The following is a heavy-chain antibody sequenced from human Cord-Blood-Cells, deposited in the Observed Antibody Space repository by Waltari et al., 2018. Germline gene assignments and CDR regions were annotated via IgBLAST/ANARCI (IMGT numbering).Heavy chain of an antibody. V-gene: IGHV4-38-2*01. J-gene: IGHJ4*02. CDR3: ARALGWFDY. Sequence: QVQLQESGPGLVKPSATLSLTCAVSGYSISSGYYWGWIRQPPGKGLEWIGSIYHSGSTYYNPSLKSRVTISVDTSKNQFSLKLSSVTAADTAVYYCARALGWFDYWGQGTLVTVSS. CDR2: IYHSGST. D-gene: IGHD7-27*01. CDR1: GYSISSGYY.